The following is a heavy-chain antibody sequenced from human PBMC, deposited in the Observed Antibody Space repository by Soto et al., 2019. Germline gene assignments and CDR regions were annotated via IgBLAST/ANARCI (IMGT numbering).Heavy chain of an antibody. CDR1: GGSISTYY. V-gene: IGHV4-59*01. Sequence: SETLSLTCTVSGGSISTYYWNWIRQPPGKGLEWIGYIYYTGSTNYNPSLKSRVTISVDTSKNQLSLKLNSVTAADTAVYYCARADNYGDYGGVDYWGQGTLVTVS. J-gene: IGHJ4*02. CDR3: ARADNYGDYGGVDY. D-gene: IGHD4-17*01. CDR2: IYYTGST.